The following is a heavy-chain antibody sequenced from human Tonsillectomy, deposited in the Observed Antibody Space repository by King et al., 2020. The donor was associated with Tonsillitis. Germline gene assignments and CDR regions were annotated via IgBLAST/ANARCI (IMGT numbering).Heavy chain of an antibody. D-gene: IGHD2-2*01. CDR2: ISGSGDST. CDR3: AKVGLCSSTSCYPFDY. J-gene: IGHJ4*02. V-gene: IGHV3-23*04. CDR1: GFTFSRNA. Sequence: VQLVESGGGLVQPGGSRRLSCAASGFTFSRNAMSWVRQAPGKGLEWVSAISGSGDSTYYADSVKGRFTISRDNSKNTLYLQMSSLRAEDTAIYYCAKVGLCSSTSCYPFDYWGQGTLVTVSS.